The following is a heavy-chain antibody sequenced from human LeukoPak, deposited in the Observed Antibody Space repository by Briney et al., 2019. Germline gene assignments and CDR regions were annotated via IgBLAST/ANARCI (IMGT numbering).Heavy chain of an antibody. Sequence: PGGSLRLSCAASGFTFSSYGMHWVRQSPGRGLEWVSRVSGSGGRTYYADSVKGRFTISRDNSKNTLSLQMNNLRADDTAVYYCAKSYASGSFYDYWGQGTLVTVSS. J-gene: IGHJ4*02. D-gene: IGHD3-10*01. V-gene: IGHV3-23*01. CDR1: GFTFSSYG. CDR2: VSGSGGRT. CDR3: AKSYASGSFYDY.